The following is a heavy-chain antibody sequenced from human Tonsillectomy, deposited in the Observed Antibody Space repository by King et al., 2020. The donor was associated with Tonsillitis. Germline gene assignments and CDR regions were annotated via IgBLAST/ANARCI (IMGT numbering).Heavy chain of an antibody. CDR2: ISAKNGNT. D-gene: IGHD3-3*01. CDR1: GYTFTIYG. CDR3: ARSSAEWPSDAFDI. V-gene: IGHV1-18*04. J-gene: IGHJ3*02. Sequence: QLVQSGVEVKNLGASVKVSCKASGYTFTIYGISWVRQAPGQGLEWMGWISAKNGNTNYAQKFQGRVTMTTDTSTTTAYLELRSLRSDDTAVYFCARSSAEWPSDAFDIWAQGTMVTVSS.